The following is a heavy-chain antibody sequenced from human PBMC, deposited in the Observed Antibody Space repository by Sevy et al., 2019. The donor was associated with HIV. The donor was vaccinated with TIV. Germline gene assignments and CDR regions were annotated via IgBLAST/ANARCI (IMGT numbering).Heavy chain of an antibody. CDR2: FDPEDGET. D-gene: IGHD3-22*01. J-gene: IGHJ4*02. V-gene: IGHV1-24*01. CDR1: GYTLTGLS. CDR3: ATTKDYYEGSGSPFDY. Sequence: ASVKVSCKVSGYTLTGLSMHWVRQAPGKGLEWMGSFDPEDGETFYAQKFRGRVTLTEDTSTDTAYMELSSLRSEDTAVYYCATTKDYYEGSGSPFDYWGQGTLVTVSS.